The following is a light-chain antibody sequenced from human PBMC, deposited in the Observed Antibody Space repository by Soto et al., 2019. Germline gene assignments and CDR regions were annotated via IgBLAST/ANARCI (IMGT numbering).Light chain of an antibody. J-gene: IGKJ4*01. Sequence: EIVLTQSPGTQSLSPGERATLPCRASQSVSSSYLAWYQQKPGQAPRLLIYGASSRATGIPDRFSGSGSGTDFTLTISSLEPEDFAVYYCQQYGSSPTFGGGTKVQIK. CDR3: QQYGSSPT. V-gene: IGKV3-20*01. CDR1: QSVSSSY. CDR2: GAS.